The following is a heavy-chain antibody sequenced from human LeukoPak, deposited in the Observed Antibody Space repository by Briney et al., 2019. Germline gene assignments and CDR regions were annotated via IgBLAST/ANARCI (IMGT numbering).Heavy chain of an antibody. J-gene: IGHJ5*02. D-gene: IGHD3-10*01. CDR1: GGSFSGYY. CDR3: ARDGMWHYGSGLDP. V-gene: IGHV4-34*01. Sequence: SETLSLTCAVYGGSFSGYYWSWIRQPPGKGLEWIGEINHSGSTNYNPSLKSRVTMSVETSKNQLSLKLSSVTAADTALYYRARDGMWHYGSGLDPWGQGTLVTVSS. CDR2: INHSGST.